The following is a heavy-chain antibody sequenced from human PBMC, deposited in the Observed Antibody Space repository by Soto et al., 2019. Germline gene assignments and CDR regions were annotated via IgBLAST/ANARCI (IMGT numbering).Heavy chain of an antibody. Sequence: QVQLVQSGAEVKKPGSSVKVSCKASGGTFSSYAISWVRQAPGQGLEWMGGIIPIFGTANYAQKFQGRGTITADESTSTAYMELSSLRSEDTAVYYCARASQLSIQLCPFDYWGQGTLVTVSS. D-gene: IGHD5-18*01. V-gene: IGHV1-69*01. CDR1: GGTFSSYA. CDR2: IIPIFGTA. CDR3: ARASQLSIQLCPFDY. J-gene: IGHJ4*02.